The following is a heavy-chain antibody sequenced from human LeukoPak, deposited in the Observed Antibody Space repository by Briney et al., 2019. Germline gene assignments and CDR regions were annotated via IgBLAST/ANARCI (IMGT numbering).Heavy chain of an antibody. Sequence: GGSLRLSCAASGFTFSSYGMHWVRQAPGKGLEWVAFIRYDGSNKYYADSVKGRFTISRDNSKNTLYLQMKSLRTEDTAVYYCAKRRSPMVRGVSVDYWGQGTLVTVSS. CDR2: IRYDGSNK. CDR3: AKRRSPMVRGVSVDY. D-gene: IGHD3-10*01. V-gene: IGHV3-30*02. J-gene: IGHJ4*02. CDR1: GFTFSSYG.